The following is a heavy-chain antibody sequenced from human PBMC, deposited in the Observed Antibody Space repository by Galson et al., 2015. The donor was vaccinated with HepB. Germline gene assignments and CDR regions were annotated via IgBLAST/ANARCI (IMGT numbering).Heavy chain of an antibody. CDR2: IDPSDSYT. D-gene: IGHD4-11*01. CDR1: GYSFSNYW. CDR3: VRHTDDDSNYWIFDY. V-gene: IGHV5-10-1*01. J-gene: IGHJ4*02. Sequence: QSGAEVKKPGESLRISCKGSGYSFSNYWITWVRQMPGKGLEWMGKIDPSDSYTNYSPSIQGHVSMSADRSLTTAFLQWSSLKASDTAMYYCVRHTDDDSNYWIFDYWGQGTLVTVSS.